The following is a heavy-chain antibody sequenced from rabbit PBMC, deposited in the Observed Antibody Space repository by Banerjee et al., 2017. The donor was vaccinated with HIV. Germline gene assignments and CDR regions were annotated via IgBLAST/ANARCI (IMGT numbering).Heavy chain of an antibody. CDR3: ARGDAGSAYGIYYFGL. Sequence: QEQLVESGGDLVKPEGSLTLTCTASGFSFSGSYWICWVRQAPGKGLEWIACFSVPTDKSYYASWAKGRFTISKTSSTTVTLQMTSLTAADTATYFCARGDAGSAYGIYYFGLWGPGTLVTVS. V-gene: IGHV1S45*01. D-gene: IGHD4-2*01. CDR2: FSVPTDKS. J-gene: IGHJ4*01. CDR1: GFSFSGSYW.